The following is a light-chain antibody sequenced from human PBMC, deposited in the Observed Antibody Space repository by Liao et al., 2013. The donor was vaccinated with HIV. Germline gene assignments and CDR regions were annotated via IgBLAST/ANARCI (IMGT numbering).Light chain of an antibody. CDR2: YDR. CDR1: NIGSKS. J-gene: IGLJ2*01. Sequence: SYVLTQPPSVSVAPGKTARITCGGNNIGSKSVHWYQQKPGQAPVLVIYYDRDRPVQWIPERFSGSNSGHTATLNISRVEAGDEADYYCQVWNYDRPVFGGGTKVTVL. V-gene: IGLV3-21*04. CDR3: QVWNYDRPV.